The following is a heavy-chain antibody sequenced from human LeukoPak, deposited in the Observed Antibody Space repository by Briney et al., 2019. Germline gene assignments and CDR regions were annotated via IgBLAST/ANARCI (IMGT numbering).Heavy chain of an antibody. J-gene: IGHJ1*01. V-gene: IGHV3-23*01. CDR1: GFTFSSYA. Sequence: GGSLRLSCAASGFTFSSYAMSWVRQAPGKGLEWVSTISGSGAYTYYADSVKGRFTISRDNSKNTLFLQMNSLRAEDTAVYYCAKYFASGSYYKLPHWGQGTLVTVSS. CDR3: AKYFASGSYYKLPH. D-gene: IGHD3-10*01. CDR2: ISGSGAYT.